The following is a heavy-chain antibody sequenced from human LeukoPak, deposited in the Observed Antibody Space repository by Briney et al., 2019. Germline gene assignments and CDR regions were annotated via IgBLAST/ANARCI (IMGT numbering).Heavy chain of an antibody. CDR2: IEDDGGT. Sequence: GGSLRLSCAASGFTVSRYCIHWVRQAPGRGLEWVSHIEDDGGTYYAASVKGRFTVSRDNSKNTVFLQLNSLRVEDTAVYYCTKESGAFALWGQGTLLIVSS. CDR1: GFTVSRYC. V-gene: IGHV3-66*01. D-gene: IGHD2-8*01. CDR3: TKESGAFAL. J-gene: IGHJ4*02.